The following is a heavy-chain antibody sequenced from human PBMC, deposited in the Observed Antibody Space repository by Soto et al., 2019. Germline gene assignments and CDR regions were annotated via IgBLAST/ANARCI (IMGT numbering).Heavy chain of an antibody. CDR3: VKWGYSGKDYIHQSGYYYFYGVDV. D-gene: IGHD5-12*01. CDR2: ISGSGGST. J-gene: IGHJ6*02. V-gene: IGHV3-23*01. CDR1: GFTFSSYA. Sequence: GGSLRLSCAASGFTFSSYAMSWVRQAPGKGLERVSAISGSGGSTYYADSVKGRFTISRXNSKNTLYLQMNSLRAEDTAVYYCVKWGYSGKDYIHQSGYYYFYGVDVWGQGTTVTVSS.